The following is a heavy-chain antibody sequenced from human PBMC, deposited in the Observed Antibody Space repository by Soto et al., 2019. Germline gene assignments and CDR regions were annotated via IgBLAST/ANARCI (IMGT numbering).Heavy chain of an antibody. CDR2: ISPTGGST. CDR3: AKAKRGILPTTTGGLDY. V-gene: IGHV3-23*01. J-gene: IGHJ4*02. D-gene: IGHD4-4*01. CDR1: GFPFSTYA. Sequence: EVQLLESGGNLVQPGGSLRPSCAGSGFPFSTYAVSWVRQTPGKGLEWVSAISPTGGSTYYAASVRGRFTISRDNSKNTVFLQMSGLRAEDTAIYYCAKAKRGILPTTTGGLDYWGQGTVLSVSS.